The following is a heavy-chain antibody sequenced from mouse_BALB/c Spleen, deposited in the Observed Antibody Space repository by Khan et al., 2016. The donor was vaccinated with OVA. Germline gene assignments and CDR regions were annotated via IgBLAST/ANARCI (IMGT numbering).Heavy chain of an antibody. J-gene: IGHJ3*01. CDR1: GYSITSDYA. V-gene: IGHV3-2*02. CDR2: INYSGGT. CDR3: ARWFAY. Sequence: EVQLQESGPGLVKPSQSLSLTCTVTGYSITSDYARNLIRQFPGNQLELMGYINYSGGTSYPPSLKSLISITRDTSKNPFFLQLNSVTTEDSATYYCARWFAYWGQGTLVTVS.